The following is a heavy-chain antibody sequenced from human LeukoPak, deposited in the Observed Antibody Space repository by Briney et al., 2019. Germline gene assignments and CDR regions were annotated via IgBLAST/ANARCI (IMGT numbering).Heavy chain of an antibody. V-gene: IGHV3-30-3*01. J-gene: IGHJ4*02. CDR2: VLHDGIQT. Sequence: PGGSLTLFCAASGFTYGNYAMHWVRPGLVKGLESMAVVLHDGIQTYYAHSVKGRLTISRDNTKSTLFLQMNSLRAEDTAVYYCARDGGGGYNQIDFWGQGTLVTVSS. CDR1: GFTYGNYA. D-gene: IGHD5-24*01. CDR3: ARDGGGGYNQIDF.